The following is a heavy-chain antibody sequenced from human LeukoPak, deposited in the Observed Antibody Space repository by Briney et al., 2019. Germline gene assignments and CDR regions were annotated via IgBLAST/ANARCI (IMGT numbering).Heavy chain of an antibody. CDR3: AIKDDILTGFDY. CDR1: GFTFSSYA. D-gene: IGHD3-9*01. Sequence: GGSLRLSCAASGFTFSSYAMSWVLQAPGKGLEWVSAISGSGGSTYYADSVKGRFTISRDNSKNTLYLQMNSLRAEDTAVYYCAIKDDILTGFDYWGQGTLVTVSS. V-gene: IGHV3-23*01. CDR2: ISGSGGST. J-gene: IGHJ4*02.